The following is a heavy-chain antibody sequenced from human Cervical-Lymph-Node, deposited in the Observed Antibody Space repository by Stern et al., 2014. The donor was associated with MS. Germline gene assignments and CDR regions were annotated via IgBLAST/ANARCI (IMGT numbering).Heavy chain of an antibody. V-gene: IGHV1-69*01. D-gene: IGHD2-15*01. Sequence: QMQLVQSGAEVKKPGSSVKVSCKASGGTFSSYAISWVRQAPGQGPEWLGGIIPIFGTAKYAQKFQGRVTITADASTAYMELSSLRAEDTAMYYCATKVVVVTAAPFGAFDIWGQGTMVTVSS. J-gene: IGHJ3*02. CDR3: ATKVVVVTAAPFGAFDI. CDR1: GGTFSSYA. CDR2: IIPIFGTA.